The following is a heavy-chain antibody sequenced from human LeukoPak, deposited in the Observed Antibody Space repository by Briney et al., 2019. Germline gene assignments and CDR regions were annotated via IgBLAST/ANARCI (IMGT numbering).Heavy chain of an antibody. Sequence: SQTLSLTCTVSGGSISSGSYYWSWIRQPAGKGLEWIGRIYTSGSTNYSPSLKSRVTISVDTSKNQFSLKLSSVTAADTAVYYCARVGTTTTYYDFWSGYSNFDYWGQGTLVTVSS. CDR1: GGSISSGSYY. CDR3: ARVGTTTTYYDFWSGYSNFDY. D-gene: IGHD3-3*01. V-gene: IGHV4-61*02. CDR2: IYTSGST. J-gene: IGHJ4*02.